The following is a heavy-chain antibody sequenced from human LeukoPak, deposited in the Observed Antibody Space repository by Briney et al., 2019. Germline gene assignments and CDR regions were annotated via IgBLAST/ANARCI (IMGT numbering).Heavy chain of an antibody. CDR3: ARDDASPWYSSSWYPTGY. Sequence: ASVKVSCYPSGYTFTASYMPWVRQAPGQGLEWMGWINPNSGGTNYAQKFQGRVTMTRDTSISTAYMELSRLRSDDTTVYYCARDDASPWYSSSWYPTGYWGQGTLVTVSS. V-gene: IGHV1-2*02. CDR2: INPNSGGT. J-gene: IGHJ4*02. D-gene: IGHD6-13*01. CDR1: GYTFTASY.